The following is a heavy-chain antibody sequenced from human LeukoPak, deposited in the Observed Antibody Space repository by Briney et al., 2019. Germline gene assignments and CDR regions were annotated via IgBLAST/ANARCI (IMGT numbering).Heavy chain of an antibody. J-gene: IGHJ4*02. D-gene: IGHD2-8*02. V-gene: IGHV4-59*01. Sequence: SETLSLTCTVSGGSISLYYWSWIRRPPGKGLEWIGYIYYSGNTNYNPSLKSRVTISVDTSKNQFSLKLTSVTAADTAVYYCARVRSTGNYYFDYWGRGALVTVSS. CDR1: GGSISLYY. CDR3: ARVRSTGNYYFDY. CDR2: IYYSGNT.